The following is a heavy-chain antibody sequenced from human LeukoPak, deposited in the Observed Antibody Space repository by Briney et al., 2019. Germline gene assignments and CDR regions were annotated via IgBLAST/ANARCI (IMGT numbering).Heavy chain of an antibody. J-gene: IGHJ4*02. CDR1: GGSISSSTYH. Sequence: SETLSLTCTVSGGSISSSTYHWGWIRQPPGKGLEWIGSFTGNTYSNPSLKSRVTISLNTSKNQFSLKLTSVTPADTAMYYCTRLVNGRPLDLSGQGVLVTVSS. CDR3: TRLVNGRPLDL. CDR2: FTGNT. V-gene: IGHV4-39*01. D-gene: IGHD2-8*01.